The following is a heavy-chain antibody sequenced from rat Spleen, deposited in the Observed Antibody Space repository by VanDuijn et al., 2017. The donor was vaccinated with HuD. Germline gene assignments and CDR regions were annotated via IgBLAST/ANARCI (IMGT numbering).Heavy chain of an antibody. Sequence: EVQLVESDGGLVQPGRSLKLSCAASGFTLSDHYMAWVRQAPTKGLEWVATIGNKGSITYYRDSVKGRFTISRDNAKSTLYLQMDSLRSEDTATYYCATDSHDLYVYYGFVGWPLYYFDYWGQGVMVTVSS. CDR1: GFTLSDHY. CDR2: IGNKGSIT. V-gene: IGHV5-29*01. CDR3: ATDSHDLYVYYGFVGWPLYYFDY. J-gene: IGHJ2*01. D-gene: IGHD1-6*01.